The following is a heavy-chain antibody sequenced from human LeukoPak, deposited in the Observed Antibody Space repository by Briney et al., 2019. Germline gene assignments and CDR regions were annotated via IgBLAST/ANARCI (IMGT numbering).Heavy chain of an antibody. D-gene: IGHD2-8*02. V-gene: IGHV5-10-1*01. J-gene: IGHJ5*02. CDR1: GYSFNTYW. CDR3: ARHLSPLTSGPHSWFDP. Sequence: PGGSLRLSCMGPGYSFNTYWTSWVRQMPGKGLEWMGTIYPSESYTKYSPPCQGHVSLSADKSISTAYLQWSSLEASDTAIYYCARHLSPLTSGPHSWFDPWGQGSLVTVSS. CDR2: IYPSESYT.